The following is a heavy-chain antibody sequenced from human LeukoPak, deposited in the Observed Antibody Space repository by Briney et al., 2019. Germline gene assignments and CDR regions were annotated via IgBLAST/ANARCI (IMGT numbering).Heavy chain of an antibody. Sequence: GASVKVSCKVSGYTLRELSMHWVRQAPAKGLQWMGVFDPEDGESIIAQKFQCRLTMTEDTSTDTAYMELSSLTSEDTAMYYCATGHCNTSSCYYYYMDVWGKGTTVTVSS. V-gene: IGHV1-24*01. CDR3: ATGHCNTSSCYYYYMDV. CDR1: GYTLRELS. D-gene: IGHD2/OR15-2a*01. CDR2: FDPEDGES. J-gene: IGHJ6*03.